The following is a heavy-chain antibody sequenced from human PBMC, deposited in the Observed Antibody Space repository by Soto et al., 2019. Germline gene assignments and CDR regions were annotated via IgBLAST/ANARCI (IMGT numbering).Heavy chain of an antibody. CDR2: IGLSNSDT. CDR3: VKGGVDCYNDCTRSY. V-gene: IGHV3-23*01. J-gene: IGHJ4*02. D-gene: IGHD3-10*01. Sequence: EVQLLESGGGLVQPGGSLRLSCADSGFSFKTYGMTWVRQAPGKGLEGVAHIGLSNSDTYYADAVKGRLTISRDNSKNMVSLQMTSLRDANTAVYYCVKGGVDCYNDCTRSYWGRGTLVTVSS. CDR1: GFSFKTYG.